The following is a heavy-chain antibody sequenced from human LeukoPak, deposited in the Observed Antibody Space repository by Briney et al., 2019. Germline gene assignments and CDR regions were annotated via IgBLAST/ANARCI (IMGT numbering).Heavy chain of an antibody. J-gene: IGHJ4*02. CDR1: GGSISGYY. CDR2: MYTSGST. CDR3: ARDDSSSWYYFDY. V-gene: IGHV4-4*07. Sequence: PSETLSLTCTVSGGSISGYYWSWIRQPAGKGLEWIGRMYTSGSTNYNPSLKSRVTMSVDTSKNQFSLKLSSVTAADTAVYYCARDDSSSWYYFDYWGQGPLVTVSS. D-gene: IGHD6-13*01.